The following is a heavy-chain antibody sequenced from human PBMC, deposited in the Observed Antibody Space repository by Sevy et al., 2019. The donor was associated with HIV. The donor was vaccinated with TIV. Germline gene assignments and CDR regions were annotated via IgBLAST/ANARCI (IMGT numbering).Heavy chain of an antibody. Sequence: ASVKVSCKASGYTFTTYNIVWVRQAPGQGLEWLAWMSPYNGNKNYAQRVQGRVTMTTDTFTDTAFLELRSLEFDDTATYYCASGSTSWYDYWGQGTLVTVSS. D-gene: IGHD1-26*01. CDR2: MSPYNGNK. CDR3: ASGSTSWYDY. J-gene: IGHJ4*02. V-gene: IGHV1-18*01. CDR1: GYTFTTYN.